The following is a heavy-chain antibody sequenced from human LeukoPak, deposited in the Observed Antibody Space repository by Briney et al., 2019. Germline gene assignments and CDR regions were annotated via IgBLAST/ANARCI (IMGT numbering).Heavy chain of an antibody. CDR2: IYSSGRT. J-gene: IGHJ6*02. V-gene: IGHV3-66*01. Sequence: GGSLRLSCAASGFTVSSNYTSWVRQAPGKGPEWVSVIYSSGRTYYADSVKDRFTISRDTSKNTLFLQMNSLSPEDTAVYYCARDNRLAKTTTVTIYYYFGMDVWGQGTTVTVSS. D-gene: IGHD4-17*01. CDR1: GFTVSSNY. CDR3: ARDNRLAKTTTVTIYYYFGMDV.